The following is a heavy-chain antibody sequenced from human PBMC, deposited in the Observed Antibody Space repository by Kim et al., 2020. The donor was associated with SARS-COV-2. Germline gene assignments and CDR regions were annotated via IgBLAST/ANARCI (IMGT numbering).Heavy chain of an antibody. Sequence: GGSLRLSCAASGFTFSSYAMSWVRQAPGKGLEWVSAISGSGGSTYYADSVKGRFTISRDNSKNTLYLQMNSLRAEDTAVYYCAKDSDPNYYDILTGYYDYWGQGTLVTVSS. CDR1: GFTFSSYA. V-gene: IGHV3-23*01. J-gene: IGHJ4*02. CDR2: ISGSGGST. CDR3: AKDSDPNYYDILTGYYDY. D-gene: IGHD3-9*01.